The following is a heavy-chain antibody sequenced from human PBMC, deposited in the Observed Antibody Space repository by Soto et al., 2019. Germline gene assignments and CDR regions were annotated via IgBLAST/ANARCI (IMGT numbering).Heavy chain of an antibody. CDR2: ISYDGSNK. V-gene: IGHV3-30*18. J-gene: IGHJ4*02. CDR3: AKELGIKAVATIKDY. D-gene: IGHD5-12*01. CDR1: GFTFSSYG. Sequence: QVQLVESGGGVVQPGRSLRLSCAASGFTFSSYGMHWVRQAPGKGLEWVAVISYDGSNKYYADSVKGRFTISRDNSKNTLYLQMNSLRAEDTAVYYCAKELGIKAVATIKDYWGQGTLVTVSS.